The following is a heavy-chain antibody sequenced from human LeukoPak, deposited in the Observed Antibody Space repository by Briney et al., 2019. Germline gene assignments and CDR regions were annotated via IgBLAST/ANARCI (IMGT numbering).Heavy chain of an antibody. D-gene: IGHD3-10*01. CDR3: TRDSGTTGEVKFDP. J-gene: IGHJ5*02. CDR1: GGSISSYY. Sequence: SETLSLTCNVSGGSISSYYWSWIRQPAGKGLEWIGRIYSSGTITYNPSLQSRVTMSVDTSKNEFSLKMSSVTAADTAVYYCTRDSGTTGEVKFDPWGQGTLVAVSS. CDR2: IYSSGTI. V-gene: IGHV4-4*07.